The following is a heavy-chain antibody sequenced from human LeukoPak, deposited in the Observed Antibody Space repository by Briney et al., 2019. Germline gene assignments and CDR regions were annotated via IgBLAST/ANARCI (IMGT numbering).Heavy chain of an antibody. J-gene: IGHJ4*02. Sequence: PSETLSLTCTVSGGSISSYYWSWIRQPAGKGLEWIGRIYISGSTNYNPSLKSRVTMSVDTSKNQFSLRLSSVTAADTAVYYCARAPHDFWSGYYIFDYWGQGTLVTVSS. V-gene: IGHV4-4*07. D-gene: IGHD3-3*01. CDR1: GGSISSYY. CDR2: IYISGST. CDR3: ARAPHDFWSGYYIFDY.